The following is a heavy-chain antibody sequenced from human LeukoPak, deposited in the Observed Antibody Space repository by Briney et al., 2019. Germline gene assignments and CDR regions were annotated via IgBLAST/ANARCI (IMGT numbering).Heavy chain of an antibody. CDR2: TPYDGNSK. Sequence: GGSLRLSCAASGFTFSTYGMHWVRQAPGKGLEWVAFTPYDGNSKYYTDSVKGRFTMSKDNMKSTLYLQMNSLGIEDTAVYYCARAEGVDLYFDYWGQGTLVTVSS. CDR1: GFTFSTYG. V-gene: IGHV3-30*02. D-gene: IGHD3-16*01. J-gene: IGHJ4*02. CDR3: ARAEGVDLYFDY.